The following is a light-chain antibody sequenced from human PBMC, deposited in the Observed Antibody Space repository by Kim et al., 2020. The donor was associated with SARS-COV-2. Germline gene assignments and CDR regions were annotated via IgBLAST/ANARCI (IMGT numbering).Light chain of an antibody. V-gene: IGLV4-69*01. CDR2: LNSDGSH. CDR1: SGHSSTP. J-gene: IGLJ3*02. CDR3: QTWGTGIWV. Sequence: SVTLTCTLSSGHSSTPIAWHQQQAEKGPRYLMTLNSDGSHSKGDGIPDRFSGSSSGAERYLTISGLQSDDEADYYCQTWGTGIWVFGGGTQLIVL.